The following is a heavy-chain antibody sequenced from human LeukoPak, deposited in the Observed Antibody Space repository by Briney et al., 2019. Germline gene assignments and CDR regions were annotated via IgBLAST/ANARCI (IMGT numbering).Heavy chain of an antibody. Sequence: GGSLRLSCTASVLTFGDYAMSWVRQAPGKGLEWVGFIRSKAYGGTTEYAASVKGRFTISRDDSKSIAYLQMNSLKTEDTAVFYCTRGDSGVVHWGQGTLVTVSS. V-gene: IGHV3-49*04. CDR3: TRGDSGVVH. D-gene: IGHD3-3*01. CDR1: VLTFGDYA. CDR2: IRSKAYGGTT. J-gene: IGHJ4*02.